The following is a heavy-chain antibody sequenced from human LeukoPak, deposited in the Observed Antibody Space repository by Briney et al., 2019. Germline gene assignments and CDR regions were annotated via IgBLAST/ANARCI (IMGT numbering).Heavy chain of an antibody. CDR2: IKQDGSEK. J-gene: IGHJ3*01. D-gene: IGHD1-1*01. Sequence: GGSLRLSCAASGFTFSNYWMSWVRQAPGKGLEWVANIKQDGSEKHNVDSVKGRFTISRDNAKNSLYLQMNSLRAADTAVYYCARTXREXYXNGXSRALDLWGQGTMVTV. CDR1: GFTFSNYW. V-gene: IGHV3-7*01. CDR3: ARTXREXYXNGXSRALDL.